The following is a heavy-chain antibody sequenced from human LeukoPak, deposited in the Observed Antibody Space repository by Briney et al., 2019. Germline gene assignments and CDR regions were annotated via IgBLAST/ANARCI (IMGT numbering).Heavy chain of an antibody. CDR3: ARARKTTVTTVNWFDP. V-gene: IGHV4-59*01. Sequence: SETLSLACTVSGGSISSYYWSWIRQPPGKGLESIGYIYYSGSTNYNPSLKSRVTISVDTSKNQFSLKLSSVTAADTAVYYCARARKTTVTTVNWFDPWGQGTLVTVSS. CDR1: GGSISSYY. CDR2: IYYSGST. J-gene: IGHJ5*02. D-gene: IGHD4-11*01.